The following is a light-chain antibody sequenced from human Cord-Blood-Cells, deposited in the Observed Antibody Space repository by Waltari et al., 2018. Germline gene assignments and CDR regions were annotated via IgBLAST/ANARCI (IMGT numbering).Light chain of an antibody. CDR3: SSRESSGKHAV. CDR2: GKK. Sequence: SSELTQDPAVSVALGQTVRITCQGDGLRSYYASWYQQKREQALVLVIYGKKNRASGNTDLFSVSSSGNRGSLTITGSKAEDGADNYCSSRESSGKHAVFGGGTKLTVL. V-gene: IGLV3-19*01. CDR1: GLRSYY. J-gene: IGLJ2*01.